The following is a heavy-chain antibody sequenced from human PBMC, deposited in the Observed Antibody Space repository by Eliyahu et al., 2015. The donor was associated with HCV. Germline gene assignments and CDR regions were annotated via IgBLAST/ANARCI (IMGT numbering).Heavy chain of an antibody. J-gene: IGHJ5*02. CDR1: GGXISXYY. CDR2: IXDSGSA. D-gene: IGHD6-19*01. CDR3: SSGGGGIAVAGTGGWFDP. Sequence: QVQLQESGPGLVKPSETLSLTCTVSGGXISXYYWSWXRQPPGKGLELIGYIXDSGSANYNPSLKSRVTMSLDTSKNQVSLKLSSVTAADTAVYYCSSGGGGIAVAGTGGWFDPWGQGTLVTVSS. V-gene: IGHV4-59*01.